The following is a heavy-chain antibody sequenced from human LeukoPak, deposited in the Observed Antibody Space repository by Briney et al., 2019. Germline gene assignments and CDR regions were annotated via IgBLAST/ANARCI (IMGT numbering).Heavy chain of an antibody. CDR3: ARPDYDFWTGSPGGHYMDV. V-gene: IGHV3-21*01. Sequence: PGGSLRLSCAASGFSFTTYAMSWVRQAPGKGPEWVSSISGSSSYVYYADSVRGRFTISRDNAKNSLYLQMDSLRADDTAVYYCARPDYDFWTGSPGGHYMDVWGKGTTVTVSS. D-gene: IGHD3/OR15-3a*01. CDR2: ISGSSSYV. J-gene: IGHJ6*03. CDR1: GFSFTTYA.